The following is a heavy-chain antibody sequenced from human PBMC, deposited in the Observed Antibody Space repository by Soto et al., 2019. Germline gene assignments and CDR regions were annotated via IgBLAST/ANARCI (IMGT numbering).Heavy chain of an antibody. J-gene: IGHJ6*02. CDR3: VRKGVGMAAVTVGHYYYYAMDV. V-gene: IGHV4-38-2*01. CDR2: LYHSGST. Sequence: SETLSLTCAVSGYSISSCYYWVWILQPPGKGLEWIGSLYHSGSTYYNPSLKSRVTISVDTSKNQFSLRLTSVTAADTAVYYCVRKGVGMAAVTVGHYYYYAMDVWGQGTTVTVSS. D-gene: IGHD2-21*01. CDR1: GYSISSCYY.